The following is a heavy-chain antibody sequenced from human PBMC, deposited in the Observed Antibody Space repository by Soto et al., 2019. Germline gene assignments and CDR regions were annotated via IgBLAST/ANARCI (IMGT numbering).Heavy chain of an antibody. J-gene: IGHJ4*02. CDR1: GGSISSGGYY. D-gene: IGHD6-25*01. Sequence: PSETLSLTCNVSGGSISSGGYYWSWIRQHPGKGLEWIGYIYYSGSTYYNPSLKSRVTISVDTSKNQFSLKLSSVTAADTAVYYCASAKAPQGSGKFDYWGQGTLVTVSS. V-gene: IGHV4-31*03. CDR2: IYYSGST. CDR3: ASAKAPQGSGKFDY.